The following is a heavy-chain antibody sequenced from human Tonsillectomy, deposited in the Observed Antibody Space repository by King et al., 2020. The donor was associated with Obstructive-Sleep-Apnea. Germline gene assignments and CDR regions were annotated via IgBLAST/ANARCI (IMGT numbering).Heavy chain of an antibody. CDR1: GGSFSSGDYY. Sequence: QLQESGPELVKPSQTLSLTCTVSGGSFSSGDYYWNWIRPHPGKGLEWIGYIYYSGSTYYNPSLKSRVTISIDTSKNQFSLKLSSVTAADTAVYYCARYPSRNLGWFGPWGQGTLVTVSS. D-gene: IGHD2-2*01. CDR2: IYYSGST. J-gene: IGHJ5*02. CDR3: ARYPSRNLGWFGP. V-gene: IGHV4-31*03.